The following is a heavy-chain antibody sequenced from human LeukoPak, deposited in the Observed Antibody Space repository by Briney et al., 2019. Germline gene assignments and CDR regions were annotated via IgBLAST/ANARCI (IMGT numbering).Heavy chain of an antibody. V-gene: IGHV3-11*04. CDR1: GFTFSDYY. J-gene: IGHJ3*02. CDR3: ASGLRFLEWLGAFDI. Sequence: GGSLRLSCAASGFTFSDYYMSWIRPAPGKGLEWVSYISSSGSTIYYADSVKGRFTISRDNAKSSLYLQMNSLRAEDTAVYYCASGLRFLEWLGAFDIWGQGTMVTVSS. CDR2: ISSSGSTI. D-gene: IGHD3-3*01.